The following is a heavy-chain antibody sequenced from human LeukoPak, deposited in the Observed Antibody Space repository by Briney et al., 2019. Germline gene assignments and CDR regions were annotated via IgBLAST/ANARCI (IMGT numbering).Heavy chain of an antibody. V-gene: IGHV4-30-2*01. D-gene: IGHD6-6*01. CDR2: IYHSGST. Sequence: SETLSLTCAVSGGSISSGGYSWGWVRQPPGTGLEWIGYIYHSGSTYYNPSLKSRVTISVDRSKNQFSLKLSSVTAADTAVYYCAREVPLVRGWYFDLWGRGTLVTVSS. CDR1: GGSISSGGYS. CDR3: AREVPLVRGWYFDL. J-gene: IGHJ2*01.